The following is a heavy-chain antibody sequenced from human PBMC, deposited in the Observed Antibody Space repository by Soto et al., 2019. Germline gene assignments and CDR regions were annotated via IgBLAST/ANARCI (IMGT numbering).Heavy chain of an antibody. D-gene: IGHD6-19*01. CDR2: ITTGNDYI. V-gene: IGHV3-21*02. Sequence: EVQLVESGGGLVKPGGSLRLSCVASGFTLSSVSMSWIRQTPGKGLEWVSSITTGNDYISYADSVKGRFTISRDNAKNSLFLQMNSLKADDTALYFCARDSYSSLFDSWGQGTLVTVSS. CDR3: ARDSYSSLFDS. CDR1: GFTLSSVS. J-gene: IGHJ5*01.